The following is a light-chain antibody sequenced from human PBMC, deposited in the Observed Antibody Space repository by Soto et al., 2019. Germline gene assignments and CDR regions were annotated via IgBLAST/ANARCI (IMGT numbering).Light chain of an antibody. CDR1: PSIGSY. V-gene: IGKV1-39*01. Sequence: HLTQAPSLLSASVGDRVTITCRASPSIGSYLNWYQHKPGEAPKLLIFAADTLKSGVPSRFSGSGFNKEFTLTVTSLQPEDFATYYCQQNYDVPYTFGLGTRVEI. J-gene: IGKJ2*01. CDR3: QQNYDVPYT. CDR2: AAD.